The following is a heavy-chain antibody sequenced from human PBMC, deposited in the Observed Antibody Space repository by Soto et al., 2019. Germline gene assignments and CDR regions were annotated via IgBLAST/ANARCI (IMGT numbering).Heavy chain of an antibody. D-gene: IGHD6-19*01. V-gene: IGHV4-39*01. CDR2: IYYSGST. Sequence: SETLSLTCTVSGGFISSSSYYWGWIRQPPGRGLEWIGSIYYSGSTYYNPSLKSRVTISVDTSKNQFSLKLSSVTAADTAVYYCARQMAGTAGVFDYWGQGTLVTVSS. CDR3: ARQMAGTAGVFDY. CDR1: GGFISSSSYY. J-gene: IGHJ4*02.